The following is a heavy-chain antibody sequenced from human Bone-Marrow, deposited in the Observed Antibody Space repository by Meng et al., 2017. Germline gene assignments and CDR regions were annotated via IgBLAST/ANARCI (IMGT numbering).Heavy chain of an antibody. Sequence: QVRLQESGPRLVQPSATLSLTCDVSVGSVTSNNWWCWCRQSPGKALEWIGEIHHGGNTNYDLSLKSRVTISMEKAKNQIFLRLTSVTAADTAMYYCVRVSGRDFGGWADSWGQGTLVTVSS. CDR1: VGSVTSNNW. CDR2: IHHGGNT. V-gene: IGHV4-4*02. J-gene: IGHJ4*02. D-gene: IGHD3-10*01. CDR3: VRVSGRDFGGWADS.